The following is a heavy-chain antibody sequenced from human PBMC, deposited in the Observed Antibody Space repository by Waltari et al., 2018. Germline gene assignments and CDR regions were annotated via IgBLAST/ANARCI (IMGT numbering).Heavy chain of an antibody. D-gene: IGHD3-22*01. Sequence: QVQLVQSGAEVKKPGASVKVSCKASGYTFTSYGISWVRQAPGQGLEWMGWISAYNGNTNYAQKLQGRVTMTTDTSTSTAYMELRSLRSDDTAVYYCARAISPDYYDSSGYYPYFDYWGQGTLVTVSS. V-gene: IGHV1-18*01. J-gene: IGHJ4*02. CDR3: ARAISPDYYDSSGYYPYFDY. CDR2: ISAYNGNT. CDR1: GYTFTSYG.